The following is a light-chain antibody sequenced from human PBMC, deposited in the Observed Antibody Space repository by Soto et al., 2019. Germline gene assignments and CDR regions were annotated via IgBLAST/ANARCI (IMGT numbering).Light chain of an antibody. CDR3: SSYTSSNTQV. Sequence: QSALTQPASVSGSPGQSITISCTGTSSDVGGYNYVSWYQQHPGKAPKLMIYDVSNRPSGVSNRFSGSKSDNTASLTISGLQAEDEADYYCSSYTSSNTQVFGTGTKVTVL. CDR2: DVS. J-gene: IGLJ1*01. CDR1: SSDVGGYNY. V-gene: IGLV2-14*01.